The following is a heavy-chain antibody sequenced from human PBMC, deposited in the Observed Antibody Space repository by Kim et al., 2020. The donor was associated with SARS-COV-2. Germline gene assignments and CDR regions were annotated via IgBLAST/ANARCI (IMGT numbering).Heavy chain of an antibody. V-gene: IGHV1-18*04. CDR3: ARVYSSSWYEYSPPDY. J-gene: IGHJ4*02. CDR2: ISAYNGNT. D-gene: IGHD6-13*01. Sequence: ASVKVSCKASGYTFTSYGISWVRQAPGQGLEWMGWISAYNGNTNYAQKLQGRVTMTTDTSTSTAYMELRSLRSDDTAVYYCARVYSSSWYEYSPPDYWGQGTLVTVSS. CDR1: GYTFTSYG.